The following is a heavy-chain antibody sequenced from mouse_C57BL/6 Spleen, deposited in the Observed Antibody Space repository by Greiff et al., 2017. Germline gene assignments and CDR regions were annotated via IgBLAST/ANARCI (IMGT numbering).Heavy chain of an antibody. Sequence: EVKLQESGPGMVKPSQSLSLTCTVTGYSITSGYDWHWIRHFPGNKLEWMAYISYSGSTNYNPYLKSRISITHDTSKNHFFLKLNSVTTEDTATYYCARDNYGFDYWGQGTTLTVSS. V-gene: IGHV3-1*01. CDR3: ARDNYGFDY. CDR1: GYSITSGYD. J-gene: IGHJ2*01. CDR2: ISYSGST. D-gene: IGHD1-1*02.